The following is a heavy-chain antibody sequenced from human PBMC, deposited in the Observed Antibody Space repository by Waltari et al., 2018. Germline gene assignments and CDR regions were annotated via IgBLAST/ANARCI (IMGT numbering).Heavy chain of an antibody. Sequence: QVQLQESGPGLVKPSETLSLTCAVSGYSISSGYYWGWIRQPPGKGLEWIGSIYHSGSTYYPPSLKSRVTISVDTSNNQFSLKLSSVTAADTAVYYCARDYYDSSGYYYGYYYYYGMDVWGQGTTVTVSS. CDR3: ARDYYDSSGYYYGYYYYYGMDV. J-gene: IGHJ6*02. CDR1: GYSISSGYY. CDR2: IYHSGST. D-gene: IGHD3-22*01. V-gene: IGHV4-38-2*01.